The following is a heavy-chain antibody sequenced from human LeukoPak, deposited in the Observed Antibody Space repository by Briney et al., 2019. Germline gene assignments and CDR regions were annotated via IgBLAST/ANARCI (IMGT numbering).Heavy chain of an antibody. CDR1: GFTFSSYA. J-gene: IGHJ4*02. D-gene: IGHD2-2*01. CDR3: AKSLVVVPAAFDY. CDR2: ISGSGGST. Sequence: GVSLRLSCAASGFTFSSYAMSWVRQAPGKGLEWVSAISGSGGSTYYADSVKGRFTISRDNSKNTLYLQMNSLRAEDTAAYYCAKSLVVVPAAFDYWGQGTLVTVSS. V-gene: IGHV3-23*01.